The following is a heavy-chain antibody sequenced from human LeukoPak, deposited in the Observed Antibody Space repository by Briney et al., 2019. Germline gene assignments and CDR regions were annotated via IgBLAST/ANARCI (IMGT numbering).Heavy chain of an antibody. CDR2: VSSFSDTI. D-gene: IGHD3-22*01. V-gene: IGHV3-48*04. CDR3: TSSYATPGYSSGSFDD. J-gene: IGHJ4*02. CDR1: GFTFSSYS. Sequence: GSLRLSCVASGFTFSSYSISWIRQAPGKGLEWVSFVSSFSDTIEYADSVKGRFTIARDNAENSVSLQMNSLRAEDTAVYYCTSSYATPGYSSGSFDDWGQGALVIVSS.